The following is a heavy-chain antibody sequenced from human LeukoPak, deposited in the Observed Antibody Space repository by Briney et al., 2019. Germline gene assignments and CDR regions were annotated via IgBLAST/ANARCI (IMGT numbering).Heavy chain of an antibody. Sequence: PGGSLRLSCAASGFTFDDHGMHWVRQAPGKGLEWVSGISWNSGSIGYADSVQGGFTISRANAKSTLYLQMNSLRAEDMALYYCTRASGYSSGSIDYWGQGTLVTVSS. CDR2: ISWNSGSI. V-gene: IGHV3-9*03. J-gene: IGHJ4*02. D-gene: IGHD5-18*01. CDR3: TRASGYSSGSIDY. CDR1: GFTFDDHG.